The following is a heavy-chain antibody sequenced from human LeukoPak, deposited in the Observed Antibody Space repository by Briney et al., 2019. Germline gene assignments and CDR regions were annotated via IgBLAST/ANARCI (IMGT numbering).Heavy chain of an antibody. V-gene: IGHV3-7*01. CDR2: LSPDGSDK. D-gene: IGHD3-22*01. J-gene: IGHJ4*02. CDR1: GFTFSQQY. CDR3: ARRYYDSSGYQPFDY. Sequence: GGSLRLSCAASGFTFSQQYMTWVRQTPGKGLEWVATLSPDGSDKFYVGSVKGRFTISRDNAKNSLYLQMNSLRAEDTVVYYCARRYYDSSGYQPFDYWGQGTLVTVSS.